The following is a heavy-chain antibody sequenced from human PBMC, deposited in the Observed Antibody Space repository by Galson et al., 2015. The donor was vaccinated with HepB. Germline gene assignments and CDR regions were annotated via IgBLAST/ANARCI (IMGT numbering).Heavy chain of an antibody. J-gene: IGHJ4*02. CDR1: GFTFSSYS. V-gene: IGHV3-21*01. CDR3: ARSGYGSGPLTYYFDY. D-gene: IGHD3-10*01. Sequence: SLRLSCAASGFTFSSYSMNWVRQAPGKGLEWVSSISSSSSYIYYADSVKGRFTISRDNAKNSLYLQMNSLRAEDTAVYYCARSGYGSGPLTYYFDYWGQGTLVTVSS. CDR2: ISSSSSYI.